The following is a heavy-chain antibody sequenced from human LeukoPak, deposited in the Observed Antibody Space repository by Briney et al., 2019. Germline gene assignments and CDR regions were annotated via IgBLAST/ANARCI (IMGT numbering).Heavy chain of an antibody. CDR2: INGYNGNT. J-gene: IGHJ4*02. CDR3: ARALVPAAVAGDY. V-gene: IGHV1-18*01. Sequence: ASVKVSCKASGYTFTSYAISWVRQAPGQGLEWMGRINGYNGNTNYAQKLQGRGTMTTDTSTSTAYMELRSLTSDDTAVYYCARALVPAAVAGDYWGQGTLVTVSS. D-gene: IGHD2-2*01. CDR1: GYTFTSYA.